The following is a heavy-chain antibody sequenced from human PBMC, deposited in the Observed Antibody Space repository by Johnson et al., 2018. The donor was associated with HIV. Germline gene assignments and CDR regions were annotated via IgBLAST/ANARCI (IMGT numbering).Heavy chain of an antibody. V-gene: IGHV3-30*04. D-gene: IGHD1-14*01. CDR3: VRDQGRGGPTNAFDI. J-gene: IGHJ3*02. CDR2: ITYDGRNK. Sequence: QVQLVESGGGVMQPGKSLRLSCEASGFTFRSYAMHWVRQAPGKGLEWVAVITYDGRNKYYTDSVKGRFIISRDNSKNMTNLQMNGLSDEDTADYYCVRDQGRGGPTNAFDIWGRGTMVTVSS. CDR1: GFTFRSYA.